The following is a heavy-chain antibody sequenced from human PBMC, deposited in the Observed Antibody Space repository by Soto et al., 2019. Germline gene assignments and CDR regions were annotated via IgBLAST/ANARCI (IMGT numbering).Heavy chain of an antibody. D-gene: IGHD4-17*01. CDR3: ARANGNYGIFDF. Sequence: SETLSRTCTVSGGSISSSSYYWSWIRQPPGKGLEWIGSFYYRGSTDYNPSLKTRVTILLDTSKNQFSLKLTSVTAADTDVYYCARANGNYGIFDFWGQGTLVTVSS. J-gene: IGHJ4*02. CDR1: GGSISSSSYY. CDR2: FYYRGST. V-gene: IGHV4-61*01.